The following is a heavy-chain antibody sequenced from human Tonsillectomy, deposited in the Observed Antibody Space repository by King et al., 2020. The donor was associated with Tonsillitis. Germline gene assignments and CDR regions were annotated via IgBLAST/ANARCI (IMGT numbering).Heavy chain of an antibody. D-gene: IGHD6-19*01. V-gene: IGHV3-48*03. CDR1: GFTFSSYE. CDR2: ISSSGSTI. CDR3: ARGSSGWYNDAFDI. J-gene: IGHJ3*02. Sequence: VQLVESGGGLVQPGGSLRLSCAASGFTFSSYEMNWVRQAPGKGLEWVSYISSSGSTIYYADSVKGRFTISRDNAKNSLYLQMNSLRAEDTAVYYCARGSSGWYNDAFDIWGQGTMVTVSS.